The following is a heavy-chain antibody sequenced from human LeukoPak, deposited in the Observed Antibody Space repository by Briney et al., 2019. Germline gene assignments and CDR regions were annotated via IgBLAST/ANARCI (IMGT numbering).Heavy chain of an antibody. D-gene: IGHD6-25*01. CDR1: EFTFSTFA. CDR3: AKVLRLQRPKHFDY. V-gene: IGHV3-23*01. J-gene: IGHJ4*02. Sequence: GGCLRLSCAASEFTFSTFAMSWVRQAPGKGLEWVSSISGSTYTTYYADSVKGRFTISRDNSKNTLYLQMNSLRAEDTAIYYCAKVLRLQRPKHFDYWGQGTLVTVSS. CDR2: ISGSTYTT.